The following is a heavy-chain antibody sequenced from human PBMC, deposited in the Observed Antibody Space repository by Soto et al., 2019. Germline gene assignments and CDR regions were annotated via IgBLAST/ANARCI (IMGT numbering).Heavy chain of an antibody. CDR2: ISAYNGNT. V-gene: IGHV1-18*04. CDR3: VRDGNYDLWSGYWSHLGYSGMDV. J-gene: IGHJ6*02. Sequence: ASVKVSCKASGYTFTSYGISWVRQAPGQGLEWMGWISAYNGNTNYAQKLQGRVTMTTDTSTSTAYMELRSLRSDDTAVYYCVRDGNYDLWSGYWSHLGYSGMDVWGQGTTVTVSS. D-gene: IGHD3-3*01. CDR1: GYTFTSYG.